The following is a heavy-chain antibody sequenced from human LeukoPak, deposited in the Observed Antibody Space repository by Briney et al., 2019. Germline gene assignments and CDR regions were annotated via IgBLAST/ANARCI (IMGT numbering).Heavy chain of an antibody. Sequence: GGSLRLSCAASGFTFSSYAMSWVRQAPGKGLEWVSAISGSGGSTYYADSVKGRFTISRGNSKNTLYLQMNSLRAEDTAVYYCAKDSREYGSGSYSRYWGQGTLVTVSS. CDR1: GFTFSSYA. J-gene: IGHJ4*02. D-gene: IGHD3-10*01. V-gene: IGHV3-23*01. CDR2: ISGSGGST. CDR3: AKDSREYGSGSYSRY.